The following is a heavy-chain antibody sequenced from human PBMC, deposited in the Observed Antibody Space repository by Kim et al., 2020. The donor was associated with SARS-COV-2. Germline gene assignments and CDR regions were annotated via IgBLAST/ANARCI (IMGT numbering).Heavy chain of an antibody. D-gene: IGHD3-16*01. CDR3: ALGATRGQNY. Sequence: IANYAQKFQSGVTIAADKSTSTAYMELSSLRSEDTAVYYCALGATRGQNYWGQGTLVTVSS. V-gene: IGHV1-69*02. CDR2: IA. J-gene: IGHJ4*02.